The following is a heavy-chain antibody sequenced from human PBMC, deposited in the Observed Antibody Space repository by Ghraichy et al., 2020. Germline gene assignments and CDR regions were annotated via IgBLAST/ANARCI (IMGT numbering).Heavy chain of an antibody. CDR3: ARHPSIYDSSGYTLNWFDP. CDR1: GGSISSSSYY. J-gene: IGHJ5*02. D-gene: IGHD3-22*01. V-gene: IGHV4-39*01. CDR2: IYYSGST. Sequence: SETLSLTCTVSGGSISSSSYYWGWIRQPPGKGLEWIGSIYYSGSTYYNPSLKSRVTISVDTSKNQFSLKLSSVTAADTAVYYCARHPSIYDSSGYTLNWFDPWGQGTLVTVSS.